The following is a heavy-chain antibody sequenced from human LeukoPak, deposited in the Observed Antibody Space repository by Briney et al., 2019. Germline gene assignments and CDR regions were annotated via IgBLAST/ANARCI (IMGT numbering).Heavy chain of an antibody. J-gene: IGHJ3*02. CDR1: GDTFSSYA. CDR2: IIPIFGTA. CDR3: ARDLKMATISYAFDI. V-gene: IGHV1-69*13. Sequence: SVTVTCTASGDTFSSYAISWVRQAPGQGLEWMGGIIPIFGTANYAQKFQGRVTITADESTSTAYMELSSLRSEDTAVYYCARDLKMATISYAFDIWGQGTMVTVSS. D-gene: IGHD5-24*01.